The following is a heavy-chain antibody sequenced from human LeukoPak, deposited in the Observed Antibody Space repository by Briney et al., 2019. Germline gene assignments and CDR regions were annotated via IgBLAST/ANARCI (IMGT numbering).Heavy chain of an antibody. V-gene: IGHV3-48*01. CDR1: GFTFSNYN. Sequence: HPGGSLRLSRAASGFTFSNYNMNWVRQTPGKGLEWVSYVSPNGYTIHYADSVKGRFTISRDNAKDSLYLQMNSLRAEDTAVYYCARGVPAATSNWYFDLWGRGTLVTVSS. D-gene: IGHD2-2*01. CDR2: VSPNGYTI. CDR3: ARGVPAATSNWYFDL. J-gene: IGHJ2*01.